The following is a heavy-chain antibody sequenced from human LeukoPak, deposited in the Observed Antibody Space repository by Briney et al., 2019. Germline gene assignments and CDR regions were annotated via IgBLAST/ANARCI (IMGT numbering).Heavy chain of an antibody. CDR1: GGSISSYY. D-gene: IGHD3-22*01. V-gene: IGHV4-59*01. Sequence: SETLSLTCTVSGGSISSYYWSWIRQPPGKGLEWIGYIYYSGSTNYNPSLKSRVTISVDTSKNQFSLKLSSVTAADTAVYYCARGFYDSSGYYLGLLDYWGQGTLVTVSS. CDR3: ARGFYDSSGYYLGLLDY. J-gene: IGHJ4*02. CDR2: IYYSGST.